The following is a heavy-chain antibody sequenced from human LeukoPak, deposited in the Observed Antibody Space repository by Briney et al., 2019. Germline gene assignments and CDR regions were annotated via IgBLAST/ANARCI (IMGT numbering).Heavy chain of an antibody. V-gene: IGHV3-21*04. D-gene: IGHD2-15*01. CDR3: AKDVTLGYRDY. CDR1: GFTFSSYS. Sequence: GGSLRLSCAASGFTFSSYSMNWVRQAPGKGLEWVSSISSSSSYIYYADSVKGRFTISRDNSKNTLYLQMNSLRAEDTAVYYCAKDVTLGYRDYWGQGTLVTVSS. J-gene: IGHJ4*02. CDR2: ISSSSSYI.